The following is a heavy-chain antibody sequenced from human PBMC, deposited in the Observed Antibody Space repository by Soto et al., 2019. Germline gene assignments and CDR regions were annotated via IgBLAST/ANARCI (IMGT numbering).Heavy chain of an antibody. CDR1: GFPLMIHA. CDR3: ASDPEIRIKLASYFDL. D-gene: IGHD5-18*01. J-gene: IGHJ5*02. V-gene: IGHV3-30-3*01. CDR2: ISSDGSNK. Sequence: GGSLRLSCAASGFPLMIHAFHLVRQSPGKGLEWVSVISSDGSNKYYTESVKGRFTISRDISKNTLYLQMNSLRLEDTAVYYCASDPEIRIKLASYFDLWGYGTLFTVSS.